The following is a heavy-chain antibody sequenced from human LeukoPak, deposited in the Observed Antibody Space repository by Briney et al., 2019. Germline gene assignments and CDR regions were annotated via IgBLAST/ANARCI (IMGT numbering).Heavy chain of an antibody. CDR3: ARRKGYGELFEY. D-gene: IGHD3-10*01. Sequence: GEPLKISCQGSGYTFITYWIAWVRPMPGKGLGWMGIIYPGDSDTRYSPSFQGQVTISADRSTAYLQWSSLKASDTAMYYCARRKGYGELFEYWGQGTLVTVSS. CDR2: IYPGDSDT. V-gene: IGHV5-51*01. J-gene: IGHJ4*02. CDR1: GYTFITYW.